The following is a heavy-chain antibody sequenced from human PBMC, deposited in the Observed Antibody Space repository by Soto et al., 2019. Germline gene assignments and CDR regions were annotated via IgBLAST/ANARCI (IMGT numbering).Heavy chain of an antibody. Sequence: GSGPTLVNPTQTLTLTCTFSGFSLSTSGVGVGWIRQPPGKALEWLALIYWNDDKRYSPTLKSRLPITKDTPKKQVVRKMTNMDPVDTATYYCAHRPRSSSWKSYFDYWGQGTLVTVS. D-gene: IGHD6-13*01. V-gene: IGHV2-5*01. CDR3: AHRPRSSSWKSYFDY. J-gene: IGHJ4*02. CDR2: IYWNDDK. CDR1: GFSLSTSGVG.